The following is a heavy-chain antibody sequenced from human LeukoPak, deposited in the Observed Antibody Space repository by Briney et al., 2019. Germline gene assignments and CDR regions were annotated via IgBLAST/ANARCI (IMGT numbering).Heavy chain of an antibody. CDR2: INPNSGGT. V-gene: IGHV1-2*02. CDR3: AAPYCSSTSCDAYYYYYMDV. D-gene: IGHD2-2*01. Sequence: ASVKVSCKASGYTFTGYYMHWVRQAPGQGLEWMGWINPNSGGTNYAQKFRGRVTMTRDTSISTAYMELSRLRSDDTAVYYCAAPYCSSTSCDAYYYYYMDVWGKGTTVTVSS. J-gene: IGHJ6*03. CDR1: GYTFTGYY.